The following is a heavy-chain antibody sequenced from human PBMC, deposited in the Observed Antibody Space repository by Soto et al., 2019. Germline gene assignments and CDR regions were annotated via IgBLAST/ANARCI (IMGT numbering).Heavy chain of an antibody. Sequence: QVQLQESGPGLVKPSETLSLTCTVSGGSISNHYWSWIRQPPGKGLEWIGYIYYNGHTNYNPPLKSRVTMSVDTSKNQISLKLSSVTAADTAVYYCTRANWYSEYWGQGTLVTVSS. J-gene: IGHJ4*02. CDR3: TRANWYSEY. CDR2: IYYNGHT. CDR1: GGSISNHY. D-gene: IGHD7-27*01. V-gene: IGHV4-59*11.